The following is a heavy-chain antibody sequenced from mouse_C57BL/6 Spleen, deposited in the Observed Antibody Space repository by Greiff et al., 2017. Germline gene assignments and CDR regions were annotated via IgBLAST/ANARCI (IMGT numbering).Heavy chain of an antibody. CDR1: GYTFTSYW. D-gene: IGHD4-1*01. J-gene: IGHJ3*01. CDR3: AREELGLAY. Sequence: QVQLKQPGAELVRPGTSVKLSCKASGYTFTSYWMHWVKQRPGQGLEWIGVIDPSDSYTNYNQKFKGKATLTVDTSSSTAYMQLSSLTSEDSAVYYCAREELGLAYWGQGTLVTVSA. CDR2: IDPSDSYT. V-gene: IGHV1-59*01.